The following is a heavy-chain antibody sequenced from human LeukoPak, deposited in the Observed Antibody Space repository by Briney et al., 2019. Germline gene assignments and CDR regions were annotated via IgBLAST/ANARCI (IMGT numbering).Heavy chain of an antibody. CDR2: ISSSGSTI. Sequence: GGSLRLSCAASGFTFSDYYMSWIRQAPGEGLEWVSYISSSGSTIYYADSVKGRFTISRDNAKNSLYLQMNSLRAEDTAVYYCARAPGYSSGWYSFDYWGQGTLVTVSS. V-gene: IGHV3-11*04. D-gene: IGHD6-19*01. J-gene: IGHJ4*02. CDR3: ARAPGYSSGWYSFDY. CDR1: GFTFSDYY.